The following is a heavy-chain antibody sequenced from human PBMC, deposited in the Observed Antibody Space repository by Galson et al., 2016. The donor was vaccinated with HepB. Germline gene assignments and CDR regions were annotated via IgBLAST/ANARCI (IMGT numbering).Heavy chain of an antibody. CDR2: LRSKGNNYAT. V-gene: IGHV3-73*01. CDR3: TRVGPPGY. Sequence: SLRLSCAASGFTFSGSAMHWVRQASGKGLEWVGRLRSKGNNYATDYAASVRGRFTISRDDSNKTAYLQMNSRKAEDTAVYYCTRVGPPGYGGQGTLVTVPS. D-gene: IGHD1-26*01. CDR1: GFTFSGSA. J-gene: IGHJ4*02.